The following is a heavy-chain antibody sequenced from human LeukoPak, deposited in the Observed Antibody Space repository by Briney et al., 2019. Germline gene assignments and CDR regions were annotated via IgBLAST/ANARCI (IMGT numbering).Heavy chain of an antibody. CDR3: ALSSGDYNSAGYFDY. J-gene: IGHJ4*02. V-gene: IGHV5-51*01. D-gene: IGHD3-22*01. CDR1: GYSFTNYW. CDR2: IYPNASDT. Sequence: GVSLKISCKGSGYSFTNYWIGWVRQMPGKGLEWMGIIYPNASDTRYSPSFRGQVTISADKSITTAYLQWNSLKASDTAMYYCALSSGDYNSAGYFDYWGQGALVTASS.